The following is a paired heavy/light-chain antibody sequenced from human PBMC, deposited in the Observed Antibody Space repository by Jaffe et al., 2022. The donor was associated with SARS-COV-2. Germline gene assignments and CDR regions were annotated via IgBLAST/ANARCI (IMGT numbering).Heavy chain of an antibody. J-gene: IGHJ3*02. CDR3: ARHSPNTRLRFDI. D-gene: IGHD3-10*02. V-gene: IGHV4-59*01. CDR1: GGSMTNYY. Sequence: QVQLQESGRGLVKPSETLSLTCTVSGGSMTNYYWSWIRQPPGKGLEWIAYVYSSGSTNYNPSLKSRVTISVDTSKYQFSLSLSSVTAEDTAIYYCARHSPNTRLRFDIWGLGTMVTVSS. CDR2: VYSSGST.
Light chain of an antibody. CDR1: SSDIGSYKY. Sequence: QSALTQPASVSGSPGQSITISCTGTSSDIGSYKYVSWYQQHPGKAPKLVIFDVSDRPSGVSNRFSASKSGNTASLTISGLQAEDEADYYCSSYTSSGTRVFGTGTKVTVL. CDR3: SSYTSSGTRV. V-gene: IGLV2-14*01. J-gene: IGLJ1*01. CDR2: DVS.